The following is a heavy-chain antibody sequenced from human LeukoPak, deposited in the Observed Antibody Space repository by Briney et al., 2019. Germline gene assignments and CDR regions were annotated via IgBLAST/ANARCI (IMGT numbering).Heavy chain of an antibody. J-gene: IGHJ4*02. D-gene: IGHD6-25*01. CDR3: GTGFPTLRTSSAGDL. Sequence: PGGSLRLSCAASGFTFSDYDMNWVRQAPGKGLEWVSSISYLSSHVYYGDSVKGRFSISRDNAKNSLYLQMNSLGAEDTAIYYCGTGFPTLRTSSAGDLWGQGILVTVSS. CDR2: ISYLSSHV. CDR1: GFTFSDYD. V-gene: IGHV3-21*01.